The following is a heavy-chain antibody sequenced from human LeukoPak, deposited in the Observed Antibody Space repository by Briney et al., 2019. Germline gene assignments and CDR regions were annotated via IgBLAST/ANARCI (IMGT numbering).Heavy chain of an antibody. Sequence: PSETLSLTCTVSGGSISSSNYYWGWIRPPPGKGLGWVGSVYFTGSTFYNPSLKSRVTMSVDTSKNQFSLKLNSVAAADTAVYCCARHVVKYYDLWSGYHNCLDPWGQGVMVTVCS. J-gene: IGHJ5*02. CDR1: GGSISSSNYY. CDR3: ARHVVKYYDLWSGYHNCLDP. V-gene: IGHV4-39*01. D-gene: IGHD3-9*01. CDR2: VYFTGST.